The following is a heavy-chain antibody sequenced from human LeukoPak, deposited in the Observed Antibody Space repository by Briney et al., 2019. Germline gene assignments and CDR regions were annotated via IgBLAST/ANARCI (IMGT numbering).Heavy chain of an antibody. CDR1: GFSFDDYG. V-gene: IGHV3-20*04. J-gene: IGHJ4*02. D-gene: IGHD3-22*01. Sequence: GGSLRLSCAASGFSFDDYGLTWVRQAPGKGLEWVSGINWNGDSTDYADTVKGRFTISRDNAKNSLYLQMNSLRAEDTALYYCARDLRVVITGSFDSWGQGTLVTVSS. CDR3: ARDLRVVITGSFDS. CDR2: INWNGDST.